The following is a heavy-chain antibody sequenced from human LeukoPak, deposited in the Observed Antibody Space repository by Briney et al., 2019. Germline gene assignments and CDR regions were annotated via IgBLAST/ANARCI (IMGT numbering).Heavy chain of an antibody. CDR3: ARIPAGWTVGATVP. CDR2: IYTSGST. J-gene: IGHJ5*02. V-gene: IGHV4-4*07. CDR1: GGSISGYY. D-gene: IGHD1-26*01. Sequence: SETLSLTCTVSGGSISGYYWSWIRQPAGKGLEWIGRIYTSGSTNYNPSLKSRVTMSVDTSKHQFSLKLSSVTAAGTAVYYCARIPAGWTVGATVPWGQGTLVTVSS.